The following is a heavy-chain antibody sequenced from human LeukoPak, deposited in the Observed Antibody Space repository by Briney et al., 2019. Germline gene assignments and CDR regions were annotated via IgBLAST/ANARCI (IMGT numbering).Heavy chain of an antibody. J-gene: IGHJ4*02. CDR2: IIPIFGTA. V-gene: IGHV1-69*05. CDR1: GGTFSSYA. D-gene: IGHD6-19*01. Sequence: SVKVSCTASGGTFSSYAISWVRRAPGQGLEWMGGIIPIFGTAKYAQKFQGRVTITTDESTSTAYMELSSLRSEDTVVYYCARGSAMPVAGTAFDYWGQGSLGTVSS. CDR3: ARGSAMPVAGTAFDY.